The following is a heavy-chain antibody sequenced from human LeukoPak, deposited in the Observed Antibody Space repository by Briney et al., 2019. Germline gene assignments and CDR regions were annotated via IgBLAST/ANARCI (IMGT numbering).Heavy chain of an antibody. CDR3: AKKMSITAASQVDY. D-gene: IGHD1-20*01. V-gene: IGHV3-23*01. CDR1: GFTFSSYS. J-gene: IGHJ4*02. CDR2: ISSSGGST. Sequence: GGSLKLSCAASGFTFSSYSMSWVRQAPGKGLEWVSAISSSGGSTDYTDSVKGRFTISRDNSKNTLYLQMNSLRAEDTAVYYCAKKMSITAASQVDYWGQGTLVTVSS.